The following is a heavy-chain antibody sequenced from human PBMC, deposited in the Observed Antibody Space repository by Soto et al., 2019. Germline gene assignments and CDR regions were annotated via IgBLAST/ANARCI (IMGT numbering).Heavy chain of an antibody. CDR1: GFTFSSYA. Sequence: GGSLRLSCAASGFTFSSYAMSWVRQAPGKGLEWVSAISGSGGSTYYADSVKGRFTISRDNSKNTLYLQMNSLRAEDTAVYYCAKDHVRGWSPKNAFDIWGQGTMVTVSS. J-gene: IGHJ3*02. CDR2: ISGSGGST. CDR3: AKDHVRGWSPKNAFDI. D-gene: IGHD6-19*01. V-gene: IGHV3-23*01.